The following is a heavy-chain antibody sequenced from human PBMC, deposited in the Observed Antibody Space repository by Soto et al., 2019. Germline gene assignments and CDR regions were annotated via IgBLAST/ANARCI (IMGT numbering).Heavy chain of an antibody. CDR3: ARARGGVQD. D-gene: IGHD3-10*01. CDR1: GGSFSGYY. Sequence: SETLSLTCAVYGGSFSGYYWSWIRQPPGKGLEWIGELNDSGGTNYNASLKSRVTISGDMSKNQFSLKLSFVTAADTAMYYCARARGGVQDWGPGPLVTVSS. J-gene: IGHJ4*02. CDR2: LNDSGGT. V-gene: IGHV4-34*01.